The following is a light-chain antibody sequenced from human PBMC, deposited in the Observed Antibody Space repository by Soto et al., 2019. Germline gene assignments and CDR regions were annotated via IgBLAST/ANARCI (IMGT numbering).Light chain of an antibody. CDR1: QGITNY. CDR2: KAS. CDR3: QHYNSYSEA. Sequence: DIQMTQSPSSLSASFGDRVTITCRASQGITNYLAWYQQKPGKVPRLLIYKASTLKSGVPSRFSGSGSGTEFTLTNSSLQPDDFATYYCQHYNSYSEAFGQGTKVDI. J-gene: IGKJ1*01. V-gene: IGKV1-5*03.